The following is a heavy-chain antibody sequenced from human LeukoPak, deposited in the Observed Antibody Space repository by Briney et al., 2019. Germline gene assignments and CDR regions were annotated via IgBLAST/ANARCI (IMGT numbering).Heavy chain of an antibody. Sequence: SETLSLTCTVSGGSISSYYWSWIRQPPGKGLEWIGYIYYSGSTNYNPSLKSRVTISVDTSKNQFSLKLSSMTAADTAVYYCARTGGITIFGVVPRYFQHWGQGTLVTVSS. CDR1: GGSISSYY. D-gene: IGHD3-3*01. CDR2: IYYSGST. J-gene: IGHJ1*01. V-gene: IGHV4-59*08. CDR3: ARTGGITIFGVVPRYFQH.